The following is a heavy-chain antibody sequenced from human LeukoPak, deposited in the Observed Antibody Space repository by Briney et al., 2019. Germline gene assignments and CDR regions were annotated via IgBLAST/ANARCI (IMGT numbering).Heavy chain of an antibody. Sequence: GGSLRLSCAASGFTFSSYGMHWVRQAPGKGLEWVAVIWYDGSNKYYADSVKGRFTISRDNSKNTLYLQMNSLRAEDTAVYYCARDGGIAAAGTGDYWGQGTLVTVSS. CDR3: ARDGGIAAAGTGDY. J-gene: IGHJ4*02. D-gene: IGHD6-13*01. CDR1: GFTFSSYG. V-gene: IGHV3-33*01. CDR2: IWYDGSNK.